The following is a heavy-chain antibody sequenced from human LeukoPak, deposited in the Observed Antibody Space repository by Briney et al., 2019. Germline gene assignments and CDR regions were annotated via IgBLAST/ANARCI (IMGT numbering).Heavy chain of an antibody. CDR1: GGTFSSYA. V-gene: IGHV1-69*13. J-gene: IGHJ4*02. CDR2: IIPIFGTA. CDR3: AGRRDGYTLFDY. D-gene: IGHD5-24*01. Sequence: GASVTVSCTASGGTFSSYAISWVRQAPGQGLEWMGGIIPIFGTANYAQKFQGTVTNTADQSQRTDYMELSSLRYEDTAVYYCAGRRDGYTLFDYWGQGTLVTVYS.